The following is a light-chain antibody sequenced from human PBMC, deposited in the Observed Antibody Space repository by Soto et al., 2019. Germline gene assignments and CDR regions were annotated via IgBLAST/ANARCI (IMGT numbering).Light chain of an antibody. Sequence: QSVLTQPRSASGTPGQRVTISCSGSSSNIGSNYVYWYQQLPGTAPKLLIYSNNQRPSGVPDRFSGSKSGTSASLAISGLRSEDEADYYCAAWDDSLSGPWVFGGGTKVTVL. CDR3: AAWDDSLSGPWV. CDR2: SNN. CDR1: SSNIGSNY. J-gene: IGLJ3*02. V-gene: IGLV1-47*02.